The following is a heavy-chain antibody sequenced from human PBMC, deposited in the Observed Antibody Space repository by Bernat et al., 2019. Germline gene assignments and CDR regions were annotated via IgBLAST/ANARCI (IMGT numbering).Heavy chain of an antibody. CDR2: IIPIFGTA. D-gene: IGHD2-2*01. CDR3: ARAIVVVPAAIGDMYYFDY. J-gene: IGHJ4*02. V-gene: IGHV1-69*01. Sequence: QVQLVQSGAEVKKPGSSVKVSCKASGGTFSSYAISWVRQAPGQGLEWMGGIIPIFGTANYAQKFQGRDTITADESTSTAYMELSSLRSEDTAVYYCARAIVVVPAAIGDMYYFDYWGQGTLVTVSS. CDR1: GGTFSSYA.